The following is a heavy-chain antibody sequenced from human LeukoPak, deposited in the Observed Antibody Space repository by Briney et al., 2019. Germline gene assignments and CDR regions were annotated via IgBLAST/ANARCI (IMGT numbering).Heavy chain of an antibody. Sequence: ASVKVSCKASGYIFTGYYMHWVRQAPGQGLEWMGWMNPNSGNTGYAQKFQGRVTMTRNTSISTAYMELSSLRSEDTAVYYCARGRPSGYCSNGVCYPYGMDVWGQGTTVTVSS. CDR3: ARGRPSGYCSNGVCYPYGMDV. CDR1: GYIFTGYY. J-gene: IGHJ6*02. D-gene: IGHD2-8*01. V-gene: IGHV1-8*02. CDR2: MNPNSGNT.